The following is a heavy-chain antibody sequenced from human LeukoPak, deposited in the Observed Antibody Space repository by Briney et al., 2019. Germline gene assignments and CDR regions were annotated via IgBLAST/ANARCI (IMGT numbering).Heavy chain of an antibody. Sequence: VASVKVSCKASGYTFPSYGISWVRQAPGQGLEWMGWISAYNGNTNYARKLQGRVTMTTDTSTSTAYMELRSLRSDDTAVYYCARVGGCSSTSCPHNWFDPWGQGTLVTVSS. V-gene: IGHV1-18*01. D-gene: IGHD2-2*01. J-gene: IGHJ5*02. CDR2: ISAYNGNT. CDR3: ARVGGCSSTSCPHNWFDP. CDR1: GYTFPSYG.